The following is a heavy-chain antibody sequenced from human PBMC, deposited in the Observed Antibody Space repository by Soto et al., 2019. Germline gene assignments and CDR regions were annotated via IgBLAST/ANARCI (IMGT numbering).Heavy chain of an antibody. J-gene: IGHJ4*02. Sequence: SQPMSLTCPVAEGSITRCYYSCIRIRQPPGRGLEWIGFIYYGGSTYYNPSLNSRVTISVDTSKNQFSLTVTSVTAADTAVYYCARRIVATDALDYWGQGTLVTVSS. V-gene: IGHV4-30-2*03. D-gene: IGHD5-12*01. CDR2: IYYGGST. CDR1: EGSITRCYYS. CDR3: ARRIVATDALDY.